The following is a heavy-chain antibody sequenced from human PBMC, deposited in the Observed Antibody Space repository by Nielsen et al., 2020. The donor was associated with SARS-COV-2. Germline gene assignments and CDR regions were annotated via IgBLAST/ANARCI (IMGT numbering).Heavy chain of an antibody. J-gene: IGHJ4*02. CDR1: GFTFTSYY. CDR3: ARESSCGGGNCHLDS. Sequence: ASVKVSCKASGFTFTSYYMHWVRQAPGQGLEWMGIINTSGGSTSYAQKFQGRVTMTRDMSTSTVYMELSRLRSEDTAVYYCARESSCGGGNCHLDSWGQGSLVTVSS. CDR2: INTSGGST. V-gene: IGHV1-46*01. D-gene: IGHD2-15*01.